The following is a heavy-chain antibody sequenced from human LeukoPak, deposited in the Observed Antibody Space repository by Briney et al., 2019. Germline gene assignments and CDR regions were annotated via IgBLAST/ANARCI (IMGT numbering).Heavy chain of an antibody. Sequence: PGGSLRLSCAASGFTFNTYAMSWVRQASGKGLEWVSAISASGGGTYYADSVKGRFTVSRDNSKNTLYLQMNNLRAEDTAVYYCAKDRFNYGAWGQGSLVTVSS. D-gene: IGHD5-18*01. J-gene: IGHJ5*02. CDR3: AKDRFNYGA. CDR1: GFTFNTYA. CDR2: ISASGGGT. V-gene: IGHV3-23*01.